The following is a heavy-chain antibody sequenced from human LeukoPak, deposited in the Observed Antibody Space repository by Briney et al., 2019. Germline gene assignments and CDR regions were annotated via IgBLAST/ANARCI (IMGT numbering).Heavy chain of an antibody. CDR1: GYTFTGYY. J-gene: IGHJ3*02. Sequence: ASVKVSCKASGYTFTGYYMHWVRQAPGQGLEWMGWINPNSGGTNYAQKFQGRVTMTRDTSISTAYMELSRLRSDDTAVYYCARGWGSYKYAFDIWGQGTMVTVSS. D-gene: IGHD3-16*01. V-gene: IGHV1-2*02. CDR2: INPNSGGT. CDR3: ARGWGSYKYAFDI.